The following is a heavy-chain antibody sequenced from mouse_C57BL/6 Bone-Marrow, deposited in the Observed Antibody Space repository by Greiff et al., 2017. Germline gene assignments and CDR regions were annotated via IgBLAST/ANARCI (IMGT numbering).Heavy chain of an antibody. Sequence: VKLQESGPGLVQPSQSLSITCTVSGFSLTSYGVHWVRQSPGKGLEWLGVIWSGGSTDYNAAFISRLSISKDNSKSQVFFKMNSLQADDTAIYYCARNLRLLRFAYWGQGTLVTVSA. CDR3: ARNLRLLRFAY. V-gene: IGHV2-2*01. J-gene: IGHJ3*01. CDR1: GFSLTSYG. D-gene: IGHD2-3*01. CDR2: IWSGGST.